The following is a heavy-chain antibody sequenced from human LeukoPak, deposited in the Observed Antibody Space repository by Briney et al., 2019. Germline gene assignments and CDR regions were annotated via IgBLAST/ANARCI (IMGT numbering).Heavy chain of an antibody. J-gene: IGHJ4*02. D-gene: IGHD2-8*01. V-gene: IGHV4-59*08. CDR2: SDYSGNT. Sequence: PSETLSLTCTVSSGSISNYYWSWIRQPPGEGLEWIGFSDYSGNTNYNPSLKSRVTISLDTSKDQIALKLSSVTAADTAVYYCARLNGGGWGQGTLVVVTS. CDR3: ARLNGGG. CDR1: SGSISNYY.